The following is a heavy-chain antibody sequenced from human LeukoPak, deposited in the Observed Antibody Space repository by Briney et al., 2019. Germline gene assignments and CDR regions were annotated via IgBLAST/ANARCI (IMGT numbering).Heavy chain of an antibody. CDR3: AKDLLPKQLQLVPVY. J-gene: IGHJ4*02. D-gene: IGHD6-13*01. CDR1: GLTFRDAW. Sequence: GGSRRLSCVVSGLTFRDAWLSWLRQAPGQGLEWVAFIRYDGSNKYYADSVKGRFTISRDNPKNTLYLQMNSLRAEDTAVYYCAKDLLPKQLQLVPVYWGQGTLVTVSS. V-gene: IGHV3-30*02. CDR2: IRYDGSNK.